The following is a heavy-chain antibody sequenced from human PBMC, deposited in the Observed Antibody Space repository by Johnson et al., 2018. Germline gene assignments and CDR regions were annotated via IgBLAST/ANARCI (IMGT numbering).Heavy chain of an antibody. CDR2: ISRNSGNI. D-gene: IGHD3-10*01. V-gene: IGHV3-9*01. Sequence: EVQLVETGGGLVQXGRSLTLSCAGSGFIFDDYAMHWVRQAPGKGLEWVSGISRNSGNIDYLDSVKGRFTIASDNSRNTLYLQMNSLSADGTAVYFWAKGKGKLGMDVWGQGTTVTVSS. CDR1: GFIFDDYA. J-gene: IGHJ6*02. CDR3: AKGKGKLGMDV.